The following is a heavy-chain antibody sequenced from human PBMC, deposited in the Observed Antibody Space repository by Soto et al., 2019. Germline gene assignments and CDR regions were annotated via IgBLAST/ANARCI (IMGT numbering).Heavy chain of an antibody. D-gene: IGHD1-1*01. Sequence: RLSCTASGFIFRDFTMSWFRQAPGKGLEWVGYIRTKTYGETTTYAASVQDRFTISRDDSKNIAYLQMSSLKTEDTAVYYCTRDYLGQLPDWGQGTLVTVSS. V-gene: IGHV3-49*03. J-gene: IGHJ4*02. CDR1: GFIFRDFT. CDR3: TRDYLGQLPD. CDR2: IRTKTYGETT.